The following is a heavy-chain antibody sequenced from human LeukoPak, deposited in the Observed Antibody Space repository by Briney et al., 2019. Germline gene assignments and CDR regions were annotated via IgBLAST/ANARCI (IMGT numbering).Heavy chain of an antibody. J-gene: IGHJ6*02. D-gene: IGHD3-22*01. CDR3: ARSYDSRGYYYYDMDV. CDR2: IYYSGST. Sequence: PSETLSLTCTVSGGSISSYYGSWIRQSPGKGLEWIGYIYYSGSTNYNPSLRSRVTISLDASKNQFSLRLSSVTAADTAVYYCARSYDSRGYYYYDMDVWGQGTTVTVSS. V-gene: IGHV4-59*01. CDR1: GGSISSYY.